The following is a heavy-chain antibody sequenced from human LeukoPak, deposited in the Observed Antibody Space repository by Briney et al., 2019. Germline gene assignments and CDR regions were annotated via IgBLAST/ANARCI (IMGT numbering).Heavy chain of an antibody. J-gene: IGHJ4*02. V-gene: IGHV3-23*01. CDR1: GFTFSSYA. CDR2: ISGSGGST. Sequence: PGGSLRLSCAASGFTFSSYAMSWVRQAPGKGLEWVSAISGSGGSTYYADSVKGRFTISRDNSKNTLYLQMNSLRAEDTAVYYCAKDYCSSTSCLILYYFDYWGQGTLVTVSS. D-gene: IGHD2-2*01. CDR3: AKDYCSSTSCLILYYFDY.